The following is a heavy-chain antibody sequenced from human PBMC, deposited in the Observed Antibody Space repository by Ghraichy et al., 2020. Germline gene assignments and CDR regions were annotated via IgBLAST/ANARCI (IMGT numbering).Heavy chain of an antibody. V-gene: IGHV3-48*02. J-gene: IGHJ4*02. Sequence: GGSLRLSCAASGFTFSTYAMNWVRQAPGKGLEWVSYISSSSTTIDYADSVKGRFTISRDNAENSLYLQVNSLRDEDTAVYYCAREAGQWLVTSSFDYWGQGTLVTVSS. CDR1: GFTFSTYA. CDR3: AREAGQWLVTSSFDY. D-gene: IGHD6-19*01. CDR2: ISSSSTTI.